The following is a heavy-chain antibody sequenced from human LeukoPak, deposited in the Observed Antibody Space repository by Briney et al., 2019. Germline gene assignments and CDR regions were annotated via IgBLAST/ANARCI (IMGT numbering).Heavy chain of an antibody. CDR3: ARTYYDYVWGSYRPWYFDY. CDR1: GGSISSGGYY. J-gene: IGHJ4*02. V-gene: IGHV4-31*03. CDR2: IYYSGST. Sequence: SQTLSHTCTVSGGSISSGGYYWSWIRQHPGKGLEWIGYIYYSGSTYYNPSLKSRVTISVDTSKNQFSLKLSSVTAADTAVYYCARTYYDYVWGSYRPWYFDYWGQGTLVTVSS. D-gene: IGHD3-16*02.